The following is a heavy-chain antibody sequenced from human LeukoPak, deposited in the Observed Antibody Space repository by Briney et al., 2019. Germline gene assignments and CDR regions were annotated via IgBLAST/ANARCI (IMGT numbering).Heavy chain of an antibody. CDR2: ISGSVSTT. CDR1: GFTFSSYE. CDR3: ARDRESTWLPRVDAFDL. V-gene: IGHV3-48*03. D-gene: IGHD6-19*01. Sequence: GGSLRLSCAASGFTFSSYEMNWVRQAPGKGLEWVSYISGSVSTTYYADSVKGRFTITRDNAKNSLYLQLNSLRAEDTAVYYCARDRESTWLPRVDAFDLWGQGTMVTVSS. J-gene: IGHJ3*01.